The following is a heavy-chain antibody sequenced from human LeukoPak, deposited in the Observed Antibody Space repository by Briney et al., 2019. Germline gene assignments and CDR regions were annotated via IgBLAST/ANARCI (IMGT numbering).Heavy chain of an antibody. CDR2: IYHSGST. CDR3: ARRGGTYNWFDP. V-gene: IGHV4-38-2*02. J-gene: IGHJ5*02. Sequence: SETLSLTCTVSGYSISSGYYWGWIRQPPGKGLEWIGSIYHSGSTYYNPSLKSRVIISVDTSKNQFSLKLSSVTAADTAVYYCARRGGTYNWFDPWGQGTLVTVSS. CDR1: GYSISSGYY. D-gene: IGHD3-16*01.